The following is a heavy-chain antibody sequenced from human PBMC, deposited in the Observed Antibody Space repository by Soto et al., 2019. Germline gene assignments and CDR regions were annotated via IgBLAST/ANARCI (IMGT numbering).Heavy chain of an antibody. D-gene: IGHD5-12*01. J-gene: IGHJ4*02. CDR1: EGTSTGFV. Sequence: QVQRVRFGARGKRPGPPWKSPCRAPEGTSTGFVTTWCRQAPGKGLGWMGGIIPIFGTANYAQKFQGRVTITADESTSTAYMELSSLRSEDTAVYYCARGYSGTTHFDYWGQGTLVTVSS. V-gene: IGHV1-69*12. CDR3: ARGYSGTTHFDY. CDR2: IIPIFGTA.